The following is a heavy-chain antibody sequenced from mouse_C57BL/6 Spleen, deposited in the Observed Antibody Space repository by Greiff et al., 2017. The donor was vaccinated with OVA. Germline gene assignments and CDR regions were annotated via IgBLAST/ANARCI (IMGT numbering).Heavy chain of an antibody. CDR3: ARSEDGSSLY. CDR2: IDPSDSYT. D-gene: IGHD1-1*01. CDR1: GYTFTSYW. J-gene: IGHJ2*01. V-gene: IGHV1-69*01. Sequence: VQLQQPGAELVMPGASVKLSCKASGYTFTSYWMHWVKQRPGQGLEWIGEIDPSDSYTNYNQKFKGKSTLTVDKSSSTAYMQLSSLTSEDSAVYYCARSEDGSSLYWGQGTTLTVSS.